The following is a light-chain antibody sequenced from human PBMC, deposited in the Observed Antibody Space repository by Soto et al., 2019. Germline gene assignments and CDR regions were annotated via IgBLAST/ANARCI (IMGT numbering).Light chain of an antibody. V-gene: IGKV1D-13*01. Sequence: IQLTTSPSSLSVSAPDSVTITVRASQGISSALAWYQQKPGKAPNLLIYDASSLKSGVPSRFSGSGSGTDFTLTISSLQPEDFVTYYCQHCSDFPLTFGGGTKVDI. CDR3: QHCSDFPLT. CDR2: DAS. J-gene: IGKJ4*01. CDR1: QGISSA.